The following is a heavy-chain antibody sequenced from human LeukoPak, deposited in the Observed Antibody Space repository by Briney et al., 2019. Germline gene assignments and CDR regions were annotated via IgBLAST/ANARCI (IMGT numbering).Heavy chain of an antibody. V-gene: IGHV3-23*01. J-gene: IGHJ3*02. D-gene: IGHD3-22*01. CDR3: ARDGTHYYDSSGFLADGDAFDI. Sequence: GGSLRLSCADSGFTFSSYVMSWVRQAPGKGLEWVSAISGNGRDTHYPDSVRGRFTISRDNSKNTVYLQMNILRTEDTAVYYCARDGTHYYDSSGFLADGDAFDIWGQGTMVTVSS. CDR1: GFTFSSYV. CDR2: ISGNGRDT.